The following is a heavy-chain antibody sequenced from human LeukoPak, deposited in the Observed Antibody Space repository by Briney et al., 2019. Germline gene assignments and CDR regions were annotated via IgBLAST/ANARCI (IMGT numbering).Heavy chain of an antibody. D-gene: IGHD3-3*01. Sequence: ASVKVSCKASGYTFTSYDINWVRQATGQGLEWMGWMNPNSGNTGYAQKFQGRVTMTRNTSISTAYMELSSLRSEDTAVYYCARSALYYDFWSGYGDYYGMDVWGQGTTVTVSS. V-gene: IGHV1-8*01. CDR3: ARSALYYDFWSGYGDYYGMDV. CDR2: MNPNSGNT. CDR1: GYTFTSYD. J-gene: IGHJ6*02.